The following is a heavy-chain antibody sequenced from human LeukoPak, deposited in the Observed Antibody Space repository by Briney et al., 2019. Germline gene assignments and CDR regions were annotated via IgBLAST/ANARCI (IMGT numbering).Heavy chain of an antibody. J-gene: IGHJ4*02. CDR1: GFTFSDYY. D-gene: IGHD3-3*02. CDR3: AKDLTLAENFDY. CDR2: ISSSGSTI. V-gene: IGHV3-11*04. Sequence: GGSLRLSCAASGFTFSDYYMSWIRQAPGKGLEWVSYISSSGSTIYYADSVKGRFTISRDNAKNSLYLQMNSLRAEDTAVYYCAKDLTLAENFDYWGQGTLVTVSS.